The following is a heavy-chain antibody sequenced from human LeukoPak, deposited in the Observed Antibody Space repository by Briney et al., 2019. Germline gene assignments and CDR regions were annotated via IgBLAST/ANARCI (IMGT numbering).Heavy chain of an antibody. J-gene: IGHJ4*02. V-gene: IGHV3-30*18. Sequence: GGSLGLSCAASGFTFSSYGMHWVRQAPGKGLEWVAVISYDGSNKYYADSVKGRFTISRDNSKNTLYLQMNSLRAEDTAVYYCAKELEPGAAAGTEFDYWGQGTLVTVSS. CDR1: GFTFSSYG. CDR2: ISYDGSNK. CDR3: AKELEPGAAAGTEFDY. D-gene: IGHD6-13*01.